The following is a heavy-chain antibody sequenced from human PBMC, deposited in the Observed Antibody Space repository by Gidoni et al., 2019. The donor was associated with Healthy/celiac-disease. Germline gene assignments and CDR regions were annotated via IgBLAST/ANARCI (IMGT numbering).Heavy chain of an antibody. CDR2: ISSSSSYI. J-gene: IGHJ4*02. Sequence: EVQLVESGGGLVKPGGSLRLSCAASGFTFSSYSMNWVRQAPGKGLEWVSSISSSSSYIYYADSVKGRFTISRDNAKNSLYLQMNSLRAEDTAVYYCARGHGVTIPFDYWGQGTLVTVSS. CDR3: ARGHGVTIPFDY. CDR1: GFTFSSYS. V-gene: IGHV3-21*01. D-gene: IGHD2-21*02.